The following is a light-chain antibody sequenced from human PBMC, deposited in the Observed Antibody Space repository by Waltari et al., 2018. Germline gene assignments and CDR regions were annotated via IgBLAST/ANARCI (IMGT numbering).Light chain of an antibody. CDR2: EVS. J-gene: IGLJ3*02. CDR3: SSYTPTTWV. Sequence: QSALTQPASVSGSPGQSITISCTGTSSDVGGYNYVSWYQQHPGKAPKLIIYEVSNRPSGISNRFSGSKSGSTASLTISGLQAEDEADYYCSSYTPTTWVFGGGTKLTVL. V-gene: IGLV2-14*01. CDR1: SSDVGGYNY.